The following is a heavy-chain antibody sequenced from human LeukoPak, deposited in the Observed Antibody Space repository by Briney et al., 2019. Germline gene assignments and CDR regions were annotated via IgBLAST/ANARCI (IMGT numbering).Heavy chain of an antibody. Sequence: SETLSLTCTVSGGSISSYYWSWIRQPPGKGLEWIGYIYYSGSTNYNPSLKSRVTISVDTSKNQFSLKLISVTAADTAVYYCARHFRGSNWPFDYWGQGTLVTVSS. CDR3: ARHFRGSNWPFDY. D-gene: IGHD6-13*01. CDR1: GGSISSYY. CDR2: IYYSGST. J-gene: IGHJ4*02. V-gene: IGHV4-59*08.